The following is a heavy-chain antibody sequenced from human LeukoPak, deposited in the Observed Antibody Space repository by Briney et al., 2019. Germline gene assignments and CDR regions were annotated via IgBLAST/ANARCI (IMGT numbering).Heavy chain of an antibody. V-gene: IGHV3-48*03. D-gene: IGHD3-22*01. J-gene: IGHJ3*02. CDR2: ISISGSTI. Sequence: GGSLRLSCAAFGFTLSSYETNWVRQAPGKGLEWVSYISISGSTIYYADSVKGRFTISRDNAKNSLYLQMNSLRAEDTAVYYCARDPLDYYDSSGYQPTGDAFDIWGQGTMVTVSS. CDR3: ARDPLDYYDSSGYQPTGDAFDI. CDR1: GFTLSSYE.